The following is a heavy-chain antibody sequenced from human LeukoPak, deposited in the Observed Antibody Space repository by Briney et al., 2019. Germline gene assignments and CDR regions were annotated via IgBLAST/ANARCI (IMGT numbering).Heavy chain of an antibody. V-gene: IGHV3-48*01. D-gene: IGHD2/OR15-2a*01. CDR2: ISKSILTV. CDR1: GFTFSTYS. Sequence: GGSLRLSCAASGFTFSTYSMNWVRQAPGKGLEWISYISKSILTVFYADSVRGRFTIPRDNAKNSPYLQMNSLRTEAPAVNYCARESASMASHSFDYWGQGTLVTVSP. CDR3: ARESASMASHSFDY. J-gene: IGHJ4*02.